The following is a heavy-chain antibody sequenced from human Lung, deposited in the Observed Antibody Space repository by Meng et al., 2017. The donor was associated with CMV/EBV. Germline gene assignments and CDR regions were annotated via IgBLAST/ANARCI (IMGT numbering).Heavy chain of an antibody. D-gene: IGHD3-3*01. J-gene: IGHJ6*04. Sequence: SETMSLTCAVDSGSFSGYYRSWNRQPPGKWLEWIGEINHSGSTNYNPSLKSRVTISADTSKNQFSLKLSSVNAADTSVYYCARYTIFYYYYGMEVWGKGTXVTGSS. CDR2: INHSGST. CDR1: SGSFSGYY. CDR3: ARYTIFYYYYGMEV. V-gene: IGHV4-34*01.